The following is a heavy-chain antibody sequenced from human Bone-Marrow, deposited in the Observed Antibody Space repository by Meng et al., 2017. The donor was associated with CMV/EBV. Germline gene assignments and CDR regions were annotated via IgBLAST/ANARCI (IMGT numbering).Heavy chain of an antibody. CDR2: ISAYNGNT. J-gene: IGHJ4*02. CDR3: SRGKGLSDPPSGPHDF. Sequence: ASVKVSCKASGYNFPSYGITWIRQAPGQGLEWMASISAYNGNTNYAQKFRGRVTMTTNPSLGTAYMELSSLRSDDAAVYYCSRGKGLSDPPSGPHDFWGQGTLVTVSS. V-gene: IGHV1-18*01. CDR1: GYNFPSYG.